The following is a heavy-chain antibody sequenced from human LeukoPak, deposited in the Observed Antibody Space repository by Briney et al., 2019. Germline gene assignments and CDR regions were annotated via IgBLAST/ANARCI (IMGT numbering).Heavy chain of an antibody. J-gene: IGHJ4*02. CDR1: GFTFSRDS. V-gene: IGHV3-21*01. Sequence: GGSLRLSCAASGFTFSRDSMNWVRQAPGKGLEWVSSISSSSDFIYYADSLKGRFTISRDNAKNSLYLQINSLRAEDTAVYYCARDDYGTKNLDYWGQGTLVTVSS. CDR2: ISSSSDFI. CDR3: ARDDYGTKNLDY. D-gene: IGHD4-17*01.